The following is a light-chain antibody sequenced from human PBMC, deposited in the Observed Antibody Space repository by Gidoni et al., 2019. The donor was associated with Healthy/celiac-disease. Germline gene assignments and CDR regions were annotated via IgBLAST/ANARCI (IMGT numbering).Light chain of an antibody. CDR2: GAS. CDR3: QQYGSSPPYT. CDR1: QSVSSSY. J-gene: IGKJ2*01. Sequence: EIVLTQSPGTLSLSPGERATLSGRASQSVSSSYLAWYQQTPGQAPRLLIDGASSRATGIPDRFSGSGSGTDFTLTISRLEPEDFAVYYCQQYGSSPPYTFGQGTKLEIK. V-gene: IGKV3-20*01.